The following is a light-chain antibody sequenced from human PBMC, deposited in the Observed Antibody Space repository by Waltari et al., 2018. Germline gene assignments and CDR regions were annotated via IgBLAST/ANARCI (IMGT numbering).Light chain of an antibody. Sequence: VILTQSPATLSLSPGERATLSCRASQSVSSYLAWYPQKPGQAPRLLIYGASSRSTGSPDRFSGIVSGTEFTLTISSLEPEDFAVYYCQKYSSSPFTFGPGTKLDIK. J-gene: IGKJ3*01. CDR1: QSVSSY. CDR2: GAS. V-gene: IGKV3-20*01. CDR3: QKYSSSPFT.